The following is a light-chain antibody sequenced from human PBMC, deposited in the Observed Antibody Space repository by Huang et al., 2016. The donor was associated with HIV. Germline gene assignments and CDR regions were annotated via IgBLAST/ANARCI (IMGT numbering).Light chain of an antibody. Sequence: EVVLTQSPPTLSLFPGETATLSCRASQTIGTYLAWYQQRPGPGPRLLIYDGSNRDAGVPARISGAGSGTTFTLSISGLESEDFGVYYCQQRRSWPLTFGGGTKVEV. CDR3: QQRRSWPLT. J-gene: IGKJ4*01. CDR1: QTIGTY. V-gene: IGKV3-11*01. CDR2: DGS.